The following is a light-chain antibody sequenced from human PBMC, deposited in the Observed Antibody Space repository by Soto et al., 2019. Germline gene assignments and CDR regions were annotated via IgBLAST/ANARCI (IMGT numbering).Light chain of an antibody. CDR1: LGIANY. V-gene: IGKV1-27*01. CDR3: QKYNSAMWT. Sequence: DIQMTQSPPSLSASVGXXVTISCRASLGIANYVLWYQQRPGKVPKLLIYGASSLLSGVPSRFSGSGSGTDFTLTISSLQPEDVGTYYCQKYNSAMWTFGQGTKVEI. CDR2: GAS. J-gene: IGKJ1*01.